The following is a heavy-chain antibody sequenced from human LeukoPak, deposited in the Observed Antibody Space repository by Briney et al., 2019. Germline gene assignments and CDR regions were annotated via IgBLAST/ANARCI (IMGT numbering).Heavy chain of an antibody. CDR3: ARVRWSNYYFDY. CDR1: GGTFSSYA. CDR2: IIPIFGTA. D-gene: IGHD4-23*01. V-gene: IGHV1-69*13. Sequence: ASVKVSGKASGGTFSSYAISWVRQAPGQGLEWMGGIIPIFGTANYAQKFQGRVTITADESTSTAYMELSSLRSEDTAVYYCARVRWSNYYFDYWGQGTLVTVSS. J-gene: IGHJ4*02.